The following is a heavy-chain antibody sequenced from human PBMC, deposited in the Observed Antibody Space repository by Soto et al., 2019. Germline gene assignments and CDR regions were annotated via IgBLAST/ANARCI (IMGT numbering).Heavy chain of an antibody. J-gene: IGHJ3*02. CDR1: GFTFSSYG. CDR3: ARDNAGYSYVRAYDALDI. Sequence: PGGSLRLSCAASGFTFSSYGMHWVRQAPGKGLEWVAVIWYDGSNKYYADSVKGRFTISRDNSKNTLYLQMNSLRAEDTAVYYCARDNAGYSYVRAYDALDIWGQGTMVTVSS. D-gene: IGHD5-18*01. CDR2: IWYDGSNK. V-gene: IGHV3-33*01.